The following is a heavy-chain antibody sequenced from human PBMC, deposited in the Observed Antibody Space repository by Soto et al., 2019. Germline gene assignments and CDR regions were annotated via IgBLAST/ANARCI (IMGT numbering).Heavy chain of an antibody. Sequence: PGGSLRLSCAASGFTFSSYAMSWVRQAPGKGLEWVSAISGSGDSTYYADSVKGRFTISRDNSKNTLYLQMNSLRAEDTAVYYCASYDGSGTTIYYFDYWGQGTLVTVSS. V-gene: IGHV3-23*01. CDR1: GFTFSSYA. CDR3: ASYDGSGTTIYYFDY. J-gene: IGHJ4*02. D-gene: IGHD3-10*01. CDR2: ISGSGDST.